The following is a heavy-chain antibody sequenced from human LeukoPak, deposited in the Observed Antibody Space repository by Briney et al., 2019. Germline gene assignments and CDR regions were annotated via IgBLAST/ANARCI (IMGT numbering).Heavy chain of an antibody. Sequence: GTLSLSCAASGFTFTSYAMSWVRQAPGKGLEWVSLIYSSGSTYYADSVKGRFTISRDNSKNTLYLQVNSLSAEDTAVYYCARRGDGCRSFDYWGQGARVTVSS. CDR3: ARRGDGCRSFDY. CDR1: GFTFTSYA. D-gene: IGHD4-23*01. J-gene: IGHJ4*02. V-gene: IGHV3-23*05. CDR2: IYSSGST.